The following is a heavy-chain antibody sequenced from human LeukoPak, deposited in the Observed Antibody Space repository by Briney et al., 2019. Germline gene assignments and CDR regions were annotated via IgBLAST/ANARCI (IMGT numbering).Heavy chain of an antibody. J-gene: IGHJ5*02. CDR2: ISYDGSNK. D-gene: IGHD3-16*02. CDR1: GFTFSSYG. CDR3: AKNIGPSGSLRRQNWFDP. Sequence: GRSLRLSCAASGFTFSSYGMHWVRQAPGKGLEWVAVISYDGSNKYYADSVKGRFTISRDNSKNTLYLQMNSLRAEDTAVYYCAKNIGPSGSLRRQNWFDPWGQGTLVTVSS. V-gene: IGHV3-30*18.